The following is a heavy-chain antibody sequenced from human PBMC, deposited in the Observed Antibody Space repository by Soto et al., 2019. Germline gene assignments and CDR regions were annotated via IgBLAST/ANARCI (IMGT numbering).Heavy chain of an antibody. Sequence: SQTLSLTCAISGDSVSRNSAAWNCISQCPSRGLEWLGRTYYRSKWYNDYAVSVKSRITINPDTSKNQFSLQLNSVTPEDTAVYYCARSIAAATPYYFDYWGQGTLVTVSS. CDR3: ARSIAAATPYYFDY. J-gene: IGHJ4*02. D-gene: IGHD6-13*01. CDR1: GDSVSRNSAA. V-gene: IGHV6-1*01. CDR2: TYYRSKWYN.